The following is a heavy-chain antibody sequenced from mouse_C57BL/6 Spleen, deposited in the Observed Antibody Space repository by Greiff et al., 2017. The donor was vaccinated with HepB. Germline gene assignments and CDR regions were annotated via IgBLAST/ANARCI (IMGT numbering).Heavy chain of an antibody. CDR2: INPSSGYT. J-gene: IGHJ4*01. D-gene: IGHD2-4*01. Sequence: QVQLQQSGAELAKPGASVKLSCKASGYTFTSYWMHWVKQRPGQGLEWIGYINPSSGYTKYNQKFKDKATLTADKSSSTAYMQLSSLTYEDSAVYYCARYDSDRGYAMDYWGQGTSVTVSS. CDR1: GYTFTSYW. V-gene: IGHV1-7*01. CDR3: ARYDSDRGYAMDY.